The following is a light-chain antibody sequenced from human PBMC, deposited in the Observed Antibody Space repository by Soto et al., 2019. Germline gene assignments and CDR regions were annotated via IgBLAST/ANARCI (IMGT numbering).Light chain of an antibody. CDR2: GNT. Sequence: QSVLTQPPSVSGAPGQRVTISCTGSSCNIGAGYDVHWYQQLPGRAPKLLIYGNTNRPSGVPHRFSGSKSGTSAALPITGLLAEDEADYYCLYSDSSLSVVFGGGTQLTVL. CDR3: LYSDSSLSVV. CDR1: SCNIGAGYD. J-gene: IGLJ2*01. V-gene: IGLV1-40*01.